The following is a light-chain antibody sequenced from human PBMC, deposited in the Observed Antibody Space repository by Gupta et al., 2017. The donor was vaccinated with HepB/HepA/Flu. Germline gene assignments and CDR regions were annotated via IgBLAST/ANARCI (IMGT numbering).Light chain of an antibody. J-gene: IGLJ2*01. V-gene: IGLV1-44*01. Sequence: QSVLPQPPSLSGTPGPRVTITCSGSSSNVGSKNVNWYQQLPGRAPKLLIYYNDERPSGVPDRFSGSKSDTSASLAISGLQSEDEADYYCAAWDESLNGVVFGGGTKLTVL. CDR2: YND. CDR3: AAWDESLNGVV. CDR1: SSNVGSKN.